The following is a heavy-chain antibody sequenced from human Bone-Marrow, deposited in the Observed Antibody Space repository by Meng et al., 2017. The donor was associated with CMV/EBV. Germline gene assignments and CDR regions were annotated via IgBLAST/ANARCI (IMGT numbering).Heavy chain of an antibody. D-gene: IGHD1-20*01. V-gene: IGHV1-46*01. Sequence: ASVKVSCKASGYTFTSYYMHWVRQAPGQGLEWMGIINPSGGSTSYAQKFQGRATMTRDTSTSTVYMELSSLRSEDTAVYYCARDAFITGTTYYYGMDVWGQGTTVTVSS. CDR2: INPSGGST. CDR3: ARDAFITGTTYYYGMDV. J-gene: IGHJ6*02. CDR1: GYTFTSYY.